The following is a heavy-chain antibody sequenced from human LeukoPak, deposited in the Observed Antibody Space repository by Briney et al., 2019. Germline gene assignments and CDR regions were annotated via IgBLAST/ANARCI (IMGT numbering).Heavy chain of an antibody. D-gene: IGHD3-3*01. V-gene: IGHV4-61*02. CDR3: AREPYDFWSGYYEYNWFDP. CDR2: IYTSGST. J-gene: IGHJ5*02. Sequence: SETLSLTCTVSGGSISSGSYYWSWIRQPAGKGLEWTGRIYTSGSTNYNPSLKSRVTISVDTSKNQFSLKLSSVTAADTAVYYCAREPYDFWSGYYEYNWFDPWGQGTLVTVSS. CDR1: GGSISSGSYY.